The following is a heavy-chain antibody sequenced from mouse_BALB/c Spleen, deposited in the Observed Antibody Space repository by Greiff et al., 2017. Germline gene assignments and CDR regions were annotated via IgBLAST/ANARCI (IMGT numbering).Heavy chain of an antibody. Sequence: QVQLKESGPGLVAPSQSLSITCTVSGFSLTSYGVHWVRQPPGKGLEWLGVIWAGGSTNYNSALMSRLSISKDNSKSQVFLKMNSLQTDDTAMYYCASHSVGNFHWYFDVWGAGTTVTVSS. CDR1: GFSLTSYG. J-gene: IGHJ1*01. D-gene: IGHD2-1*01. CDR2: IWAGGST. V-gene: IGHV2-9*02. CDR3: ASHSVGNFHWYFDV.